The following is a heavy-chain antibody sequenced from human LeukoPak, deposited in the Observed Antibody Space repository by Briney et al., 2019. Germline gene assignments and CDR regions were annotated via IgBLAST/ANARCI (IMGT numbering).Heavy chain of an antibody. Sequence: SETLSLTCTVSGGSISSSSYYWGWIRQPPGKGLEGIGSIYYSGSTYYNPSLKSRVTISVDTSKDQFSLKLSSVTAADTAVYYCARGGWLVLVYWGQGTLVTVSS. J-gene: IGHJ4*02. D-gene: IGHD6-19*01. CDR2: IYYSGST. CDR3: ARGGWLVLVY. CDR1: GGSISSSSYY. V-gene: IGHV4-39*01.